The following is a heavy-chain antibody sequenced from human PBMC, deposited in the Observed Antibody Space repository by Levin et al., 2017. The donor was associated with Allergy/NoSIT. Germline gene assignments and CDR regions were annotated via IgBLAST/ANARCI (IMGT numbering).Heavy chain of an antibody. J-gene: IGHJ4*02. V-gene: IGHV1-18*01. CDR2: ISPYSGNT. D-gene: IGHD1-26*01. CDR3: ARDSWSGSYYVGLDY. Sequence: ASVKVSCKASGYNFANNGINWVRQAPGQGLEWMGWISPYSGNTNDAEKFQGRLTMTTDMSTNTAYMELRSLRSDDTAVYYCARDSWSGSYYVGLDYWGQGTLVTVSS. CDR1: GYNFANNG.